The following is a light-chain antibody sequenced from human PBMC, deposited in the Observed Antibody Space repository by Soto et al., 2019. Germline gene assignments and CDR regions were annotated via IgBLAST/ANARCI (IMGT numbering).Light chain of an antibody. V-gene: IGLV1-51*01. CDR1: SSNIENNL. CDR2: DNN. Sequence: QAVVTQPPSVSAAPGQKVTISCSGSSSNIENNLVSWYRQFPGTAPTFLIFDNNKRPSGIPDRFSGSKSGTSATLGITGLQTGDEAVYYCGSWDTSLSAWLFGGGTKLTVL. J-gene: IGLJ3*02. CDR3: GSWDTSLSAWL.